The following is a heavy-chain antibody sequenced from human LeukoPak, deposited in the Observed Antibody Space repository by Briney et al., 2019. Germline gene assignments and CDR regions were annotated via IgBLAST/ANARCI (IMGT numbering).Heavy chain of an antibody. CDR1: GYTFTSYD. V-gene: IGHV1-8*01. CDR3: ARGITGTTRGSQDYFDY. D-gene: IGHD1-20*01. Sequence: GASVKVSCKASGYTFTSYDINWVRQATGQGLEWMGWMNPNSGNTGYAQKFQGRVTMTRNTSISTAYMELSSLRSEDTAVYYCARGITGTTRGSQDYFDYWGQGTLVPVSS. J-gene: IGHJ4*02. CDR2: MNPNSGNT.